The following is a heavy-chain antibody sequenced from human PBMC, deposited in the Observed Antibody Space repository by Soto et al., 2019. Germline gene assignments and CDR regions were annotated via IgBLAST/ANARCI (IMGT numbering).Heavy chain of an antibody. V-gene: IGHV5-51*01. D-gene: IGHD3-9*01. CDR2: IYPGDSDT. CDR1: GYSFTSYW. J-gene: IGHJ4*02. Sequence: PGESLKISCKGSGYSFTSYWISWVRQMPGKGLEWLGRIYPGDSDTSYSPSFQGQVTISAAKSISTAYLQWSSLKASDTAMYYCARGSRFNFDYWGQGTLVTVSS. CDR3: ARGSRFNFDY.